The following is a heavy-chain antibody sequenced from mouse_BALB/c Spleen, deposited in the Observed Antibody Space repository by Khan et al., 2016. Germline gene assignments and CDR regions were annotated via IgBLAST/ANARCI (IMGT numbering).Heavy chain of an antibody. D-gene: IGHD2-4*01. CDR1: GYTFTSYW. CDR2: INPSNGRT. CDR3: ARGYYDYDAAWFAY. V-gene: IGHV1S81*02. Sequence: QVQLQQPGAELVKPGASVKLSCKASGYTFTSYWMHWVKQRSGQGLEWIGEINPSNGRTNYNEKFKSKATLTVDKSSSTAYMQLSSLTSEDSAVYYCARGYYDYDAAWFAYWGQGTLVTVSA. J-gene: IGHJ3*01.